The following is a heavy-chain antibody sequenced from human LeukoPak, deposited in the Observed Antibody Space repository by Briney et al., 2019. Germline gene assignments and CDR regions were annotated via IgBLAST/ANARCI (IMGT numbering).Heavy chain of an antibody. CDR2: VNPDGGQT. D-gene: IGHD3-10*01. J-gene: IGHJ4*02. Sequence: GGSLRLSCAASGFTFTSYWMHWVRQVPGKGLVWIAHVNPDGGQTDYEDSVKGRFTVSRDNANHTVYLQTNRLTADDTAVYYCASVLSYFGSGSEPAGWGQGTLVT. V-gene: IGHV3-74*01. CDR1: GFTFTSYW. CDR3: ASVLSYFGSGSEPAG.